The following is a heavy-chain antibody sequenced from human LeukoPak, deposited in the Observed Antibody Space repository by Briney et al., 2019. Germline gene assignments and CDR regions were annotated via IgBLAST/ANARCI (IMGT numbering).Heavy chain of an antibody. Sequence: GGSLRLSCAASGFTVSSNYMSWVRQAPGKGLEWVSVIYSGGSTYYEESVKGRFTISRDNSKNTLYLQMNSLRAEDTAVYYCAREIPHYCSGGSCYSSFGDYWGQGTLVTVSS. D-gene: IGHD2-15*01. CDR1: GFTVSSNY. CDR2: IYSGGST. V-gene: IGHV3-53*01. CDR3: AREIPHYCSGGSCYSSFGDY. J-gene: IGHJ4*02.